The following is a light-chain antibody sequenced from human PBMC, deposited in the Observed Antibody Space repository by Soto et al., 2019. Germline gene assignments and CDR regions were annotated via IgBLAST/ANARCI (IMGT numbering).Light chain of an antibody. CDR2: AAS. CDR1: KSVSSN. J-gene: IGKJ5*01. CDR3: QKYDNWPPIT. V-gene: IGKV3-15*01. Sequence: EVVMTQSPATLSVSPGERATLSCRASKSVSSNLAWYQHKHGQAPKLLIYAASTRANGIPARFSGSGSGTEFSLTISSMQSEDFAVYYCQKYDNWPPITFGQGTRLGIK.